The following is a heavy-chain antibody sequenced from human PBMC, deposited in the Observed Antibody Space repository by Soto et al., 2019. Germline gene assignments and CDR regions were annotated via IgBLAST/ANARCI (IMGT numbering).Heavy chain of an antibody. Sequence: QVQLVQSGAEVKKPGSSVKVSCKASGGTFSSYAISWVRQAPGQGLEWMGGIIPIFGTANYAQKFQGRVRITPDESTRTASLELGSLRSEDTAVYYCGPGPYYYDSSGYYPPPHWGQGTLVTVSS. D-gene: IGHD3-22*01. CDR2: IIPIFGTA. CDR3: GPGPYYYDSSGYYPPPH. J-gene: IGHJ4*02. CDR1: GGTFSSYA. V-gene: IGHV1-69*01.